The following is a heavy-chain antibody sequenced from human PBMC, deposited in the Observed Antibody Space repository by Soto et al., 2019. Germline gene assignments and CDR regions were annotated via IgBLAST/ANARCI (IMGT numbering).Heavy chain of an antibody. CDR3: ARERRFCTGCSSESEAFGGGDS. D-gene: IGHD2-8*02. J-gene: IGHJ4*02. Sequence: QVQLVQSGAEVKKPGSSVRVSCKASGDTFIRYAISWVRQAPGQGLEWMGGIIPMTGITKYAQKLQDRLTSSAGGSRSTAYLEMNSLTPDDATVFSCARERRFCTGCSSESEAFGGGDSWGPETLVTGSS. V-gene: IGHV1-69*01. CDR1: GDTFIRYA. CDR2: IIPMTGIT.